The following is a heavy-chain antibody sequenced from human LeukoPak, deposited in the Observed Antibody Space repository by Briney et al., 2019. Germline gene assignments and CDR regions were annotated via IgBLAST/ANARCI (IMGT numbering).Heavy chain of an antibody. CDR2: MSPNSGDT. J-gene: IGHJ6*02. V-gene: IGHV1-8*01. D-gene: IGHD3-10*01. Sequence: GASVKVSCKASGYTFTSYDFNWVRQATGQRPEWMGWMSPNSGDTGYAQKFQDRVTMTRNTSITTAYMELSSLRSDDTAVYYCAREFGELLYYYGMDVWGQGTTVTVSS. CDR1: GYTFTSYD. CDR3: AREFGELLYYYGMDV.